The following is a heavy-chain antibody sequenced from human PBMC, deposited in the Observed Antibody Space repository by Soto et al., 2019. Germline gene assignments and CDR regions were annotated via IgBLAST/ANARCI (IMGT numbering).Heavy chain of an antibody. D-gene: IGHD2-2*01. CDR2: IIPIFGTA. Sequence: QVQLVQSGAEVKKPGASVKVSCKASGGTFSSYAISWVRQAPGQGLEWMGGIIPIFGTANYAQKFQGRVTITADESTSTAYMELSSLRSEDTAVYYCARDGGIPAAISGRFQHWGQGTLVTVSS. CDR1: GGTFSSYA. CDR3: ARDGGIPAAISGRFQH. V-gene: IGHV1-69*12. J-gene: IGHJ1*01.